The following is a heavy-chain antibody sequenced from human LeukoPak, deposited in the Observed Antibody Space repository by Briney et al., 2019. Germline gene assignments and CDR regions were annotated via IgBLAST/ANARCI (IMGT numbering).Heavy chain of an antibody. CDR3: ASAQYCSSTSCHYYYGMDV. CDR2: INHSGST. CDR1: GGSFSGYY. V-gene: IGHV4-34*01. Sequence: SETLPLTCAVYGGSFSGYYWSWIRQPPGKGLEWIGEINHSGSTNYNPSLKSRVTISVDTSKNQFSLKLSSVTAADTAVYYCASAQYCSSTSCHYYYGMDVWGQGTTVTVSS. D-gene: IGHD2-2*01. J-gene: IGHJ6*02.